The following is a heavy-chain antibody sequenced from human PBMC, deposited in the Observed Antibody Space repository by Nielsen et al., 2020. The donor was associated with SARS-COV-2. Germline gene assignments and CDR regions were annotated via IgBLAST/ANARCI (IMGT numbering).Heavy chain of an antibody. J-gene: IGHJ6*02. CDR1: GFTFTTYV. Sequence: GGSLRLSCAASGFTFTTYVMHWVRQAPGKGLQWVAVIWSDGSFKYHESSVKGRFTISRDNSRNTLYLQMNSLRTEDTAMYYCARGEDYSTMDVWGQGTTVTVSS. D-gene: IGHD2-15*01. CDR3: ARGEDYSTMDV. V-gene: IGHV3-33*01. CDR2: IWSDGSFK.